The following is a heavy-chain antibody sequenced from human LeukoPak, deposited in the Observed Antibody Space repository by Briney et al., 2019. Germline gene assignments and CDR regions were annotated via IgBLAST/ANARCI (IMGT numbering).Heavy chain of an antibody. CDR3: ARGFYSPHY. V-gene: IGHV4-59*13. Sequence: SETLSLTCTVSGGSISSDYWSWIRQPPGKGLEWIGYIYYSGRTYYNPSLKSRITISVDTSKNQFSLKLSSVTAADTAVYYCARGFYSPHYWGQGTLVTVSS. CDR2: IYYSGRT. D-gene: IGHD4-11*01. J-gene: IGHJ4*02. CDR1: GGSISSDY.